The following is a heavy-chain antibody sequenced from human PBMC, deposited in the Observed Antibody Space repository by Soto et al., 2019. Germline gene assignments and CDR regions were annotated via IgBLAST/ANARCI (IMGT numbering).Heavy chain of an antibody. J-gene: IGHJ6*02. CDR3: ARDGYYYGSGSFHDHYGLDV. Sequence: GGSLRLSCAASGFTFSSYSMNWVRQAPGKGLEWVSYISSSSSTIYYADSVKGRFTISRDNAKNSLYLQMNSLRDEDTAVYYCARDGYYYGSGSFHDHYGLDVWGQGTTVTVSS. D-gene: IGHD3-10*01. V-gene: IGHV3-48*02. CDR1: GFTFSSYS. CDR2: ISSSSSTI.